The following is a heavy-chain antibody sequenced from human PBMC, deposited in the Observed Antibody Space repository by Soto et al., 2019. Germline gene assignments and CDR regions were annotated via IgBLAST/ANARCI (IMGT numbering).Heavy chain of an antibody. CDR1: GGSISSGGYY. CDR3: ARDRGYCSSTSCNWFDP. CDR2: IYYSGST. Sequence: QVQLQESGPGLVKPSQTLSLTCTVSGGSISSGGYYWSWIRQHPGKGLEWIGYIYYSGSTEYNPSLKSRVTRSVDTSKNQFSLRLSSVTAADTAVYYCARDRGYCSSTSCNWFDPWGQGTLVTVSS. J-gene: IGHJ5*02. V-gene: IGHV4-31*03. D-gene: IGHD2-2*01.